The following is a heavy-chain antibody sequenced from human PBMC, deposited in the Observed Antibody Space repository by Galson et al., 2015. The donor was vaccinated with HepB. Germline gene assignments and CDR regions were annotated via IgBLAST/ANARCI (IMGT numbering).Heavy chain of an antibody. CDR1: GFTFSSYA. Sequence: SLRLSCAASGFTFSSYAMSWVRQAPGKGLEWVSAISGSGGSTYYADSVKGRFTISRDNSKNTLYLQMNSLRAEDTAVYYCAKGSKEWELNTPFDYWGQGTLVTVSS. J-gene: IGHJ4*02. V-gene: IGHV3-23*01. CDR2: ISGSGGST. CDR3: AKGSKEWELNTPFDY. D-gene: IGHD1-26*01.